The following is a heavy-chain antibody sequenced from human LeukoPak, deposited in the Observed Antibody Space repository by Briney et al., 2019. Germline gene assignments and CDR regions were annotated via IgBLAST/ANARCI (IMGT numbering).Heavy chain of an antibody. CDR3: ARRWVYDKRAFDA. V-gene: IGHV4-59*08. CDR2: IYYTGTT. D-gene: IGHD3-16*01. CDR1: GGSISGTYY. J-gene: IGHJ3*01. Sequence: KPSETLSLTCTVSGGSISGTYYWSWIRQPPGKGLEWIGYIYYTGTTDSSPSLKSRVTISLDTSKNQFSLNLSSVTAADTAVYYCARRWVYDKRAFDAWGQGTMVTVSS.